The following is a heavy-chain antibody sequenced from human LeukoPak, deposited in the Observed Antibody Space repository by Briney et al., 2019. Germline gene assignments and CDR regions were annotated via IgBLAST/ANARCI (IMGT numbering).Heavy chain of an antibody. J-gene: IGHJ4*02. CDR1: GFTFSSYG. CDR3: AKDSWEVGATAEIDY. CDR2: IRYDGSDK. Sequence: GGSLRLSCAASGFTFSSYGMHWVHQAPGKGLEWVAFIRYDGSDKYYADSVKGRFTISRDNSKNTLYLLMNSLRAEDTAVYYCAKDSWEVGATAEIDYWGQGTLVTVSS. D-gene: IGHD1-26*01. V-gene: IGHV3-30*02.